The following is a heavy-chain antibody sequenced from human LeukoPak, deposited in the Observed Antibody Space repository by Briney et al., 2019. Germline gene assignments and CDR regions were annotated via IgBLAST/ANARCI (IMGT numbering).Heavy chain of an antibody. CDR2: ISSNNRYI. D-gene: IGHD1-26*01. CDR3: ARDKIVGPTTLDY. Sequence: GGSLRLSCAASGFTFSTYSMNWVRQAPGKGLEWVSSISSNNRYIYYADSVKGRFTISRDNAKNSLYLQMNSLRADDTAIYYCARDKIVGPTTLDYWGQGTLVTVSS. J-gene: IGHJ4*02. CDR1: GFTFSTYS. V-gene: IGHV3-21*01.